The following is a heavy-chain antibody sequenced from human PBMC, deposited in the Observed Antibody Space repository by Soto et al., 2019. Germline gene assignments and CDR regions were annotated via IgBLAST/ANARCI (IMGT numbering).Heavy chain of an antibody. V-gene: IGHV3-53*01. CDR1: GFTVSSNY. CDR2: IYSGGST. CDR3: ARALSGYWFDP. J-gene: IGHJ5*02. Sequence: PGGSLRLSCAASGFTVSSNYMGWVRQAPGKGLEWVSVIYSGGSTYYADSVKGRFTIPRDNSKNTLYLQMNSLRAEDTAVYYCARALSGYWFDPWGQGTLVTVSS.